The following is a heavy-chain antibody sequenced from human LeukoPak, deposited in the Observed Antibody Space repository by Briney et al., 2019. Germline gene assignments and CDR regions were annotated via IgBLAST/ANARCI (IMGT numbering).Heavy chain of an antibody. CDR1: GFTLSSYA. D-gene: IGHD6-19*01. CDR3: AKDVVPDSGWDLDY. J-gene: IGHJ4*02. Sequence: GGSLRLSCAASGFTLSSYAMHWVRQAPGKGLEWVSSIYGNGERTFYADSVKGRFTIYRDNSKNTLYLEMLGLRPEDTAVYYCAKDVVPDSGWDLDYWGQGTLVTVSS. V-gene: IGHV3-23*01. CDR2: IYGNGERT.